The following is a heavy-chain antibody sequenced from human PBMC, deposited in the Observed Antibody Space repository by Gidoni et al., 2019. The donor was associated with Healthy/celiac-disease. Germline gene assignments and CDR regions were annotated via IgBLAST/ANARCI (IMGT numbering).Heavy chain of an antibody. CDR1: GFTFDDYA. D-gene: IGHD4-17*01. J-gene: IGHJ4*02. CDR3: AKGGRGDYGDYGDY. CDR2: ISWNSGSI. Sequence: EVQLVESGGGLVQPGRSLRLSCAASGFTFDDYAMHWVRQAPGKGLEWVSGISWNSGSIGYADSVKGRFTISRDNAKNSLYLQMNSLRAEDTALYYCAKGGRGDYGDYGDYWGQGTLVTVSS. V-gene: IGHV3-9*01.